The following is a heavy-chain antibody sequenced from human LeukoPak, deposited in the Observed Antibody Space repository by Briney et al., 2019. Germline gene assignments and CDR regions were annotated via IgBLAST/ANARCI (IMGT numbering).Heavy chain of an antibody. Sequence: GGSLRLFCAASGFTFSSYSMNWVRHAPGKGLEWVSSISSSSSYIYYADSVKGRFTISRDNAKNSLYLQMNSLRAEDTAVYYCAGGGSYLGYYFDYWGQGTLVTVSS. J-gene: IGHJ4*02. CDR1: GFTFSSYS. CDR3: AGGGSYLGYYFDY. D-gene: IGHD1-26*01. V-gene: IGHV3-21*01. CDR2: ISSSSSYI.